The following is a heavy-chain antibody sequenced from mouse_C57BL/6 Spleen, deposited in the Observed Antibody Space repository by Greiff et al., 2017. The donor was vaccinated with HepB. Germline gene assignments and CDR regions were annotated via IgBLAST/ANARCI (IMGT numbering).Heavy chain of an antibody. CDR2: ISSGSSTI. V-gene: IGHV5-17*01. CDR3: ARSELVGDFDY. D-gene: IGHD4-1*01. J-gene: IGHJ2*01. CDR1: GFTFSDYG. Sequence: DVMLVESGGGLVKPGGSLKLSCAASGFTFSDYGMHWVRQAPEKGLEWVAYISSGSSTIYYADTVKGRFTISRDNAKNTLFLQMTSLRSEDTAMYYCARSELVGDFDYWGQGTTLTVSS.